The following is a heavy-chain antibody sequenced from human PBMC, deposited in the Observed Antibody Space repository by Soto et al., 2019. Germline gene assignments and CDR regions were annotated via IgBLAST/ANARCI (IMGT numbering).Heavy chain of an antibody. V-gene: IGHV3-30-3*01. J-gene: IGHJ6*02. Sequence: QVQLVESGGGVVQPGRSLRLSCAASGFTFSSYAMHWVRQAPGKGLEWVAVISYDGSNKYYADSVKGRFTISRDNSKNTLYLQMNSLRAEDTAVYYCARTPRGQWELPYYYYGMDVWGQGTTATVSS. D-gene: IGHD1-26*01. CDR3: ARTPRGQWELPYYYYGMDV. CDR2: ISYDGSNK. CDR1: GFTFSSYA.